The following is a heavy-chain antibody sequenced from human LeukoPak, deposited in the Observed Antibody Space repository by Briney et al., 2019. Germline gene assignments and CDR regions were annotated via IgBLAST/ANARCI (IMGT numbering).Heavy chain of an antibody. J-gene: IGHJ4*02. Sequence: ASVKVSCKASGYTFTGYYIHWVRQVPGQGLEWMGWINPNNGDTKSAPNFQGRVAMTRVTSINTAYMEVSGLTPDDTAIYFCAKRGGALSHWGQGTPVTVTS. CDR2: INPNNGDT. CDR3: AKRGGALSH. V-gene: IGHV1-2*02. D-gene: IGHD2-21*01. CDR1: GYTFTGYY.